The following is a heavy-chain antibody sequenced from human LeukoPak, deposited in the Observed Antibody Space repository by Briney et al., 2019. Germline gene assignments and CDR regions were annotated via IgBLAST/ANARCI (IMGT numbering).Heavy chain of an antibody. J-gene: IGHJ4*02. D-gene: IGHD3-3*01. V-gene: IGHV2-5*02. CDR1: GFSLSTSGVG. CDR2: IYCDDDK. Sequence: SGPTLVKPTQTLTLTCTFSGFSLSTSGVGVGWIRQPPGKALEWLSLIYCDDDKRYSTSLKSRITITTDTYKNQVVLTMTNMDPVDTATYYCAHTRSDFWSGYWVPFDYWGQGTLVTVSS. CDR3: AHTRSDFWSGYWVPFDY.